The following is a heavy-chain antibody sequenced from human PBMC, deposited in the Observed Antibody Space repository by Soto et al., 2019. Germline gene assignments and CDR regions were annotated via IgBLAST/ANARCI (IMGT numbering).Heavy chain of an antibody. CDR1: GYTFTSYG. D-gene: IGHD6-19*01. V-gene: IGHV1-18*01. J-gene: IGHJ6*03. CDR3: ARGADMAISEQWLVQYYYYYYMDV. Sequence: ASVKVSCKASGYTFTSYGISWVRQAPGQGLEWMGWISAYNGNTNYAQKLQGRVTMTTDTSTSTAYMELRSLRSDDTAVYYCARGADMAISEQWLVQYYYYYYMDVWGKGTTVTVSS. CDR2: ISAYNGNT.